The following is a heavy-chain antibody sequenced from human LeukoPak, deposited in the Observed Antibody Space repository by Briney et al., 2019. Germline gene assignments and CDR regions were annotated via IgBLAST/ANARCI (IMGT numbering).Heavy chain of an antibody. J-gene: IGHJ3*02. V-gene: IGHV4-4*07. CDR1: GGSISSYY. D-gene: IGHD2-2*02. Sequence: PSETLSLTRTVSGGSISSYYWSSVRQPAGERLEWFGRIYNIGSTNYNPPLKRRVTMSVDTSKNQFCLKLSSVTAADTAMYYCARHTPLRAFDIWGQGTMVTVSS. CDR3: ARHTPLRAFDI. CDR2: IYNIGST.